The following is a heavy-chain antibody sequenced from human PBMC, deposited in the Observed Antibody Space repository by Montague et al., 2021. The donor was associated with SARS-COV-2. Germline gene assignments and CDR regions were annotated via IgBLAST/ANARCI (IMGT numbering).Heavy chain of an antibody. CDR2: IYYSGGT. D-gene: IGHD3-10*01. Sequence: TLSLTCTVSGGSISSGGYYWSWIRQRPGKGLEWIAYIYYSGGTYYNPSLKSRVTMSVDKSKNDFSLKLSPVTAADTAMYYCARRITMVRGVTKRNNWFDPWGRGILVTVSS. V-gene: IGHV4-31*03. CDR1: GGSISSGGYY. J-gene: IGHJ5*02. CDR3: ARRITMVRGVTKRNNWFDP.